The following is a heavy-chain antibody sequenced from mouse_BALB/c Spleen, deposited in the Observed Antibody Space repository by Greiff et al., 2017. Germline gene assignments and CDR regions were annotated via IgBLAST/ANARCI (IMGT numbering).Heavy chain of an antibody. CDR1: GFTFSDYY. V-gene: IGHV5-4*02. CDR3: ARDFTTAKGDAMDY. J-gene: IGHJ4*01. Sequence: EVKVVESGGGLVKPGGSLKLSCAASGFTFSDYYMYWVRQTPEKRLEWVATISDGGSYTYYPDSVKGRFTISRDNAKNNLYLQMSSLKSEDTAMYYCARDFTTAKGDAMDYWGQGTSVTVSS. CDR2: ISDGGSYT. D-gene: IGHD1-2*01.